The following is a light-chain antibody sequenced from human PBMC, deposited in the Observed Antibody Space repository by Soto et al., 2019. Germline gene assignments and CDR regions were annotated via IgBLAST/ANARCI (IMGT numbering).Light chain of an antibody. Sequence: DVQMTQSLSSLSASVGDRVTITCRASQSVSNWLAWYQQKPGKAPKSLIYATSTLQTGVPSRFSGSGSGTEFTLTIDSLQPEDFATYYCQQYDNFPPTFGGGTKVEIK. J-gene: IGKJ4*01. CDR1: QSVSNW. CDR2: ATS. CDR3: QQYDNFPPT. V-gene: IGKV1D-16*01.